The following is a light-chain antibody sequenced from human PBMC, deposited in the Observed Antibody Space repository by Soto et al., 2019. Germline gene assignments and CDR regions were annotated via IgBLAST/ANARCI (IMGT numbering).Light chain of an antibody. V-gene: IGKV3-11*01. J-gene: IGKJ5*01. CDR2: DAS. CDR1: QSVDNF. CDR3: QQRKKWPPIT. Sequence: DIVLTQSPATLSSSPGERVTLSCRASQSVDNFLAWYQQKPGQPPRPLIYDASNRASGIPARFSGSGSGTDFTLTISSLEPEDLAIYFCQQRKKWPPITFGQGTRLES.